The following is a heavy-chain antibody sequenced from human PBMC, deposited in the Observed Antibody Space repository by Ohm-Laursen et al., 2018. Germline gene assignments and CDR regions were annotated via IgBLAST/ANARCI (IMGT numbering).Heavy chain of an antibody. V-gene: IGHV2-5*02. CDR1: GFSLRTSGVG. D-gene: IGHD6-13*01. Sequence: TQTLTLTCTFSGFSLRTSGVGVGWIRQPPGKALEWLTLIYWDDDKRCNPSLKSRLTITKDTSKNQVVLTMTNMDPVDTATYYCAHPQQNDAFHFWGQGTMVTVSS. J-gene: IGHJ3*01. CDR3: AHPQQNDAFHF. CDR2: IYWDDDK.